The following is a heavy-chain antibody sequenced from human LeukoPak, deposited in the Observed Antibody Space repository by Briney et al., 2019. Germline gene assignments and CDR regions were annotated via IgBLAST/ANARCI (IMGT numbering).Heavy chain of an antibody. V-gene: IGHV4-39*07. J-gene: IGHJ3*02. Sequence: SETLSLTCTVPGGSISSSTYYWGWIRQAPGKGLEWIGSIYYSGSTYYNPSLKSRVTISVDTSKHQFSLKLSSVTAADTAVYYCARAGTPSAFDIWGQGTMVTVSS. CDR3: ARAGTPSAFDI. D-gene: IGHD1/OR15-1a*01. CDR2: IYYSGST. CDR1: GGSISSSTYY.